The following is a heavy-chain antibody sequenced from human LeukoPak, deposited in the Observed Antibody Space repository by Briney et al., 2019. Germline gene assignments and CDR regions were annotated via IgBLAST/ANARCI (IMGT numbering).Heavy chain of an antibody. CDR3: VKNDGWFHLAQ. Sequence: GGSLRLSCAVSGFNFRDYWMDWVRQAPGNGLQWVGHIKNDGSETYYLDSLKGRFSISRDNTNNALYLQMNSLRVEDTAVYYCVKNDGWFHLAQWGQGTLVTVSS. V-gene: IGHV3-7*03. D-gene: IGHD6-19*01. CDR2: IKNDGSET. J-gene: IGHJ4*02. CDR1: GFNFRDYW.